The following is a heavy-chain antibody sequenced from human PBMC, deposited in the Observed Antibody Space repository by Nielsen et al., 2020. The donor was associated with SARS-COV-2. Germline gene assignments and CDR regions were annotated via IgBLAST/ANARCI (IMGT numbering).Heavy chain of an antibody. J-gene: IGHJ6*02. D-gene: IGHD5-12*01. Sequence: GGSLRLSCAASGFTFSSYDMHWVRQATGKGLEWVSAIGTAGDTYYPGSVKGRFTISRENAKNSLYLQMNSLRAEDTAVYYCARNLGGYSGYDYYYYGIDVWGQGTTVTVSS. V-gene: IGHV3-13*04. CDR1: GFTFSSYD. CDR3: ARNLGGYSGYDYYYYGIDV. CDR2: IGTAGDT.